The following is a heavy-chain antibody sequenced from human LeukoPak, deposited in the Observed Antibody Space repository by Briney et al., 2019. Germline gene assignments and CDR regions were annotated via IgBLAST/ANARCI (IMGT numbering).Heavy chain of an antibody. CDR2: IYTSGST. J-gene: IGHJ4*02. V-gene: IGHV4-4*07. D-gene: IGHD3-22*01. CDR3: ARGRGEYYYDSSGYYVYYFDY. Sequence: SETLSLTCTVSGGSISSYYWSWIRQPAGKGLEWIGRIYTSGSTNYNPSLKSRVTMSVHTSKNQFSLKLSSVTAADTAVYYCARGRGEYYYDSSGYYVYYFDYWGQGTLVTVSS. CDR1: GGSISSYY.